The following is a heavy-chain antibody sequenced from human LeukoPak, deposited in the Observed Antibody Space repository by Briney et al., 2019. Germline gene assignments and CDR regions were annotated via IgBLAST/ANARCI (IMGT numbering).Heavy chain of an antibody. CDR1: GFTFSSYA. J-gene: IGHJ4*02. D-gene: IGHD2-15*01. CDR3: ATDPLLDY. Sequence: GGSLRFSCAAYGFTFSSYAMSWDRQAPGQGLEWVSVITGSGGSTYYADSVKGRFTLSRDNSKNTLYLQMNSLRAEDTAVYYCATDPLLDYWGQGTLVTVSS. V-gene: IGHV3-23*01. CDR2: ITGSGGST.